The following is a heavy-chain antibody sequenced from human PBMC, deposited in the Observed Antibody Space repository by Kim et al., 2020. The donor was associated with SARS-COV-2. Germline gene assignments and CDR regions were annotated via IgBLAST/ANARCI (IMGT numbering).Heavy chain of an antibody. CDR3: AKMGSSSYY. Sequence: SNKYYADSVKGRFTISRDNSKNTLYLQMNSLRAEDTAVYYCAKMGSSSYYWGQGTLVTVSS. V-gene: IGHV3-30*02. J-gene: IGHJ4*02. D-gene: IGHD6-6*01. CDR2: SNK.